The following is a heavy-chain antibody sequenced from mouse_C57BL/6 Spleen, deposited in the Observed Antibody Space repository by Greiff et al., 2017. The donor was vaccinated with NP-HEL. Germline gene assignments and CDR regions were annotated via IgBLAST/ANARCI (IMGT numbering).Heavy chain of an antibody. CDR2: IYPGDGDT. CDR1: GYAFSSYW. Sequence: VQLQQSGAELVKPGASVKISCKASGYAFSSYWMNWVKQRPGKGLEWIGQIYPGDGDTNYNGKFKGKATLTADKSSSTAYMQLSSLTSEDSAVYFCAREGDDYDVPFAYWGQGTLVTVSA. J-gene: IGHJ3*01. D-gene: IGHD2-4*01. CDR3: AREGDDYDVPFAY. V-gene: IGHV1-80*01.